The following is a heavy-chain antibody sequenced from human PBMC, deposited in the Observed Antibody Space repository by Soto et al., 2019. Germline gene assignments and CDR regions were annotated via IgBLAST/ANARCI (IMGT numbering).Heavy chain of an antibody. Sequence: EVQLVEAGGGLVEPGGSLRLSCAASGFTLSNAWMSWGRQAPGKGLEWVGRIKSKTDGGTTEYAAPVRGRFTITRDDSKNTLDLQMSSLKTEDTAMYYCTRVNWGKRDYWGQGTLATVSS. CDR2: IKSKTDGGTT. D-gene: IGHD3-16*01. J-gene: IGHJ4*02. V-gene: IGHV3-15*01. CDR3: TRVNWGKRDY. CDR1: GFTLSNAW.